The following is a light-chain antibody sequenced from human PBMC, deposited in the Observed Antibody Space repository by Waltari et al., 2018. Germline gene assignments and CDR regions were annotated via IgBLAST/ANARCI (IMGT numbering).Light chain of an antibody. V-gene: IGKV1-5*03. J-gene: IGKJ1*01. Sequence: DIQMTQSPSTLSAYVGDRVTITCRASESISSWLAWYQQKPGEAPKRLIYKVSNLESGVPSRFSGRGSGTEFTLTISSLQPDDLATYYCQQYNSYEWTFGQGTKVEIK. CDR1: ESISSW. CDR2: KVS. CDR3: QQYNSYEWT.